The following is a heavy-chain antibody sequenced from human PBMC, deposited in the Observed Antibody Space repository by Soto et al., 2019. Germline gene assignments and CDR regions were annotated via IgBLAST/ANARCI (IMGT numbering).Heavy chain of an antibody. CDR1: GFTVSSNY. J-gene: IGHJ6*02. D-gene: IGHD2-2*03. CDR2: IYSGGST. CDR3: ERDLRGYCSSTSCPPYGMDV. Sequence: EVQLVETGGGLIQPGGSLRLSCAASGFTVSSNYMSWVRQAPGKGLEWVSVIYSGGSTYYADSVKGRFTISRDNSKNTLYLQMNSLRAEETVVYYCERDLRGYCSSTSCPPYGMDVWGQGTTVTVSS. V-gene: IGHV3-53*02.